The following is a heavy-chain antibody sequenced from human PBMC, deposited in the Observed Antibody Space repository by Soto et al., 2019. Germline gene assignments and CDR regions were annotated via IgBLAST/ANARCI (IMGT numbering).Heavy chain of an antibody. CDR3: ARERKPYYDILTGYYRVRYFDY. J-gene: IGHJ4*02. V-gene: IGHV4-59*01. D-gene: IGHD3-9*01. CDR2: IYYSGST. Sequence: SETLSLTCTVSGGSISSYYWSWIRQPPGKGLEWIGYIYYSGSTNYNPSLKSRVTISVDTSKNQFSLKLSSVTAADTAVYYCARERKPYYDILTGYYRVRYFDYWGQGTLVTVSS. CDR1: GGSISSYY.